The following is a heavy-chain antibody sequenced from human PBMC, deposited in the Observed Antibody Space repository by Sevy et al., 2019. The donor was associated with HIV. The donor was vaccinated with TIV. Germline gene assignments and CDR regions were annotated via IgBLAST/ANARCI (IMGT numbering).Heavy chain of an antibody. D-gene: IGHD2-2*01. J-gene: IGHJ4*02. CDR1: GFTFSNYG. Sequence: GGSLRLSCAASGFTFSNYGMHWARQAPGKGLEWVAFIRYDGSNSYPADSVKGRFTISRDNSKNTLYLQINSLRAEDTAVYYCAKEYRIYCSRTSCLFDYWGQGTLVTVSS. CDR2: IRYDGSNS. V-gene: IGHV3-30*02. CDR3: AKEYRIYCSRTSCLFDY.